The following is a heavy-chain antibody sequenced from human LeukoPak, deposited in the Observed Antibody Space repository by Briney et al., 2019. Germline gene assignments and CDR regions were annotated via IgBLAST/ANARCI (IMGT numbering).Heavy chain of an antibody. J-gene: IGHJ4*02. CDR1: GYTFTSYD. V-gene: IGHV1-8*01. D-gene: IGHD5-18*01. CDR2: MNPNSGNT. Sequence: ASVKVSCKASGYTFTSYDINWVRQATGQGLEWMGWMNPNSGNTGYAQKFQGRVTVTRNTSISTAYMELSSLRSEDTAVYYCARGPTAMVTYYFDYWGQGTLVTVSS. CDR3: ARGPTAMVTYYFDY.